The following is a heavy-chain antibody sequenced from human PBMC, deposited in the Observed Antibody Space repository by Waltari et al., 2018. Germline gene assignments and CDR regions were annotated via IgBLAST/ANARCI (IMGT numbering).Heavy chain of an antibody. CDR2: ISHNARNI. D-gene: IGHD3-22*01. CDR3: ARDYCDRTNCHGMDV. V-gene: IGHV3-30*04. CDR1: EFTFSSYA. J-gene: IGHJ6*02. Sequence: QVQLVESGGGVVQPGRSLRLSCEASEFTFSSYAMHWVRQAPGKGLEWVAVISHNARNIYYGDSVKGRFTISRDNSKKTLYLQMNSLRAEDTAVYYCARDYCDRTNCHGMDVWGQGTTVIVSS.